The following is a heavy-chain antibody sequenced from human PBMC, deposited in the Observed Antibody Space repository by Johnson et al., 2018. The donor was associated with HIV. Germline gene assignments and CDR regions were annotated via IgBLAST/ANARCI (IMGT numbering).Heavy chain of an antibody. D-gene: IGHD6-13*01. Sequence: QVQLVESGGGLAQPGRSLRLSCEASGFTSRDYGMHWVRQATGKGREWVAVIRFDGISKYYSDPVKGRFTISRDLSKNTLFLQMNSLRADDTAVYYCAKVAVATAAGGVGLNIWGPGTMVTVSS. V-gene: IGHV3-33*06. CDR2: IRFDGISK. CDR1: GFTSRDYG. CDR3: AKVAVATAAGGVGLNI. J-gene: IGHJ3*02.